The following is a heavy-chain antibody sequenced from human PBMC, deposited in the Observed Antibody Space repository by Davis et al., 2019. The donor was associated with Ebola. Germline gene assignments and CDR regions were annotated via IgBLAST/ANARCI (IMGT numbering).Heavy chain of an antibody. CDR3: AKDSSSSSHYYYGMDV. D-gene: IGHD6-13*01. V-gene: IGHV3-9*01. J-gene: IGHJ6*02. CDR1: GFTFDDYA. Sequence: SLKISCAASGFTFDDYAMHWVRQAPGKGLEWVSGISWNSGSISYADSVKGRFTISRDNAKNSLYLQMNSLRAEDTALYYCAKDSSSSSHYYYGMDVWGQGTTVTVSS. CDR2: ISWNSGSI.